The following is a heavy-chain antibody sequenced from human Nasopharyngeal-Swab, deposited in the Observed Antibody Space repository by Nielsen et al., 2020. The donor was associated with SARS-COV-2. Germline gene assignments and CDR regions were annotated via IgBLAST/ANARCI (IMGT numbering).Heavy chain of an antibody. CDR2: IYYSGNT. V-gene: IGHV4-39*01. J-gene: IGHJ6*02. Sequence: REAPGKGLEWIGTIYYSGNTYYNPSLRSRVTISVDTSKEQFSLRLSSVTAADTAVYYCAGGRDGYTNYYYYYGMDVWGQGTTVTVSS. D-gene: IGHD5-24*01. CDR3: AGGRDGYTNYYYYYGMDV.